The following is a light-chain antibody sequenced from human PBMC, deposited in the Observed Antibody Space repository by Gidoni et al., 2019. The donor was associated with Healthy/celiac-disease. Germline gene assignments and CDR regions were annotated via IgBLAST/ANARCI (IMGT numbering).Light chain of an antibody. V-gene: IGKV1-33*01. J-gene: IGKJ3*01. CDR3: QQYDNLLT. CDR2: DAS. CDR1: QDISNY. Sequence: EIQRTQSPSSLSAYVGDRVTITCQASQDISNYFNWYQQKPGKDPKLLIYDASNLETGVPSRFSGSGSGTDFTFTISSLQPEDLASYYCQQYDNLLTFGPGTKVDIK.